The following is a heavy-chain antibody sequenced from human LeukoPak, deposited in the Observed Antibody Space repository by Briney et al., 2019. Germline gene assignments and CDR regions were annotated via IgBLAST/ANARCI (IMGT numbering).Heavy chain of an antibody. Sequence: GASVKVSCKASGYTFTGYYMHWVRQAPGQGLEWMGWINPNSGGTNYAQKFQGRVTMTRDTSISTAYMELSRLRSDDTAVYYCARDLRTFGVVISNWFDPWGQGTLVTVSS. CDR2: INPNSGGT. CDR1: GYTFTGYY. CDR3: ARDLRTFGVVISNWFDP. V-gene: IGHV1-2*02. J-gene: IGHJ5*02. D-gene: IGHD3-3*01.